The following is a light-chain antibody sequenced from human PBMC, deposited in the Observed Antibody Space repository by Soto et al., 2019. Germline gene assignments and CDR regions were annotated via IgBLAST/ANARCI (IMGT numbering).Light chain of an antibody. Sequence: DIQMTQSPSTLSASVGDGVTITCRVSQSIGSWLAWYQQKPGKAPKLLIYKATNLQSGVPSRFSGSGSGTDFSLTISSLQPVDSATYYCQQYNDFQYTFGQGTKLEI. CDR2: KAT. CDR3: QQYNDFQYT. J-gene: IGKJ2*01. CDR1: QSIGSW. V-gene: IGKV1-5*03.